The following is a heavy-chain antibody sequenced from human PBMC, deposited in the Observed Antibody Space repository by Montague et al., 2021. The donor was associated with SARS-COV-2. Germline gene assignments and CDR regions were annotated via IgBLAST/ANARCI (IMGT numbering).Heavy chain of an antibody. V-gene: IGHV2-70*11. CDR1: GFSLSTSGMC. Sequence: PALVKPTQTLTLTCTFSGFSLSTSGMCVSWIRQPPGEALEWLARIDWDDDKYYSTSLKTRLTISKDTSKNQVVLTMTNMDPLDTATYYCARTYYDILTGRDYGMDVWGQGTTVTVSS. CDR2: IDWDDDK. CDR3: ARTYYDILTGRDYGMDV. D-gene: IGHD3-9*01. J-gene: IGHJ6*02.